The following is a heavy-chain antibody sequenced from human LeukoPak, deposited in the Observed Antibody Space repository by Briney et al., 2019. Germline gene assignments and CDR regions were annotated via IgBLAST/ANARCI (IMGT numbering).Heavy chain of an antibody. CDR3: ARDLGYCSGGSCYNWFDP. J-gene: IGHJ5*02. CDR2: ISAYNGNT. V-gene: IGHV1-18*01. D-gene: IGHD2-15*01. CDR1: GYTFTSYG. Sequence: APVKVSCKASGYTFTSYGISWVRQAPGQGPEWMGWISAYNGNTNYAQKLQGRVTMTTDTSTSTAYMELRSLRSDDTAVYYCARDLGYCSGGSCYNWFDPWGQGTLVTVSS.